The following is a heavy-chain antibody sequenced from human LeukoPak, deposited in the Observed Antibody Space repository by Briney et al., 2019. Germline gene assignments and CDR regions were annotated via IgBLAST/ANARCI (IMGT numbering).Heavy chain of an antibody. CDR3: ARDRYNWNDF. V-gene: IGHV1-2*02. CDR2: INPNSGGT. CDR1: GYTFTGSY. D-gene: IGHD3-16*02. J-gene: IGHJ5*01. Sequence: ASVKVSCKASGYTFTGSYIHWVRHAPGQGLEWMGWINPNSGGTNYAQKFQGRVIMTRDSSISTAYMELSRLRSDDTAVYYCARDRYNWNDFWGQGTLVTVSS.